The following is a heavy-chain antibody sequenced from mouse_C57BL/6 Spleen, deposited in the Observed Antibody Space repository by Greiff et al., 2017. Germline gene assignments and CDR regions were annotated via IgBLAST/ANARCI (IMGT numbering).Heavy chain of an antibody. CDR1: GFSLTSYG. D-gene: IGHD2-2*01. J-gene: IGHJ4*01. Sequence: VMLVESGPGLVAPSQSLSITCTVSGFSLTSYGVHWVRQPPGKGLEWLVVIWSAGSTTYNSALKSRLSISKYNSKSQVFLKMNSLQTDDTAMYYCARHRGGYGAMDYWGQGTSVTGSS. CDR2: IWSAGST. CDR3: ARHRGGYGAMDY. V-gene: IGHV2-6-1*01.